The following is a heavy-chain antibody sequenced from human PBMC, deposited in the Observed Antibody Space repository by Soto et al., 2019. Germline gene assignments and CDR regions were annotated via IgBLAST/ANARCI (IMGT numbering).Heavy chain of an antibody. V-gene: IGHV1-18*01. CDR3: ARDRQLFMITFGGVIVMGY. Sequence: GASVKVSCKASGYTFTSYGISWVRQAPGQRLEWMGWISAYNGNTNYAQKLQGRVTMTTDTSTSTAYMELRSLRSDDTAVYYSARDRQLFMITFGGVIVMGYWGQGTLVTVSS. CDR2: ISAYNGNT. D-gene: IGHD3-16*02. CDR1: GYTFTSYG. J-gene: IGHJ4*02.